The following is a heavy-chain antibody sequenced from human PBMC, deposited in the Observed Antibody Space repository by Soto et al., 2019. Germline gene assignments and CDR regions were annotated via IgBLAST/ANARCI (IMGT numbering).Heavy chain of an antibody. J-gene: IGHJ5*02. Sequence: EVQLVESGGGLVQPGGSLRLSCAASGFTLSDYCMHWVRQAPGKGLVWVSRINPDGTNVSYAYTVKGRFAIFRANAENTLYLQMNSLRAEDTALYYCARVGVGEYSFDPWGQGTLVTVSS. CDR2: INPDGTNV. CDR3: ARVGVGEYSFDP. D-gene: IGHD3-10*01. CDR1: GFTLSDYC. V-gene: IGHV3-74*01.